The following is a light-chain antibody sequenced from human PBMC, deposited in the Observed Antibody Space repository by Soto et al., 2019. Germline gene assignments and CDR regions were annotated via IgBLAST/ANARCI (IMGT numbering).Light chain of an antibody. CDR2: TTS. Sequence: DIVLTQSPGTLSLYPGERATLSCRASQSVGTYLAWYRQKPGQAPRLLIYTTSNRATDIPDRFSGSGSGTDFTLTISRLEPEDFAVYYCQHYRSSPWTFGQGTKVEIK. V-gene: IGKV3-20*01. CDR3: QHYRSSPWT. CDR1: QSVGTY. J-gene: IGKJ1*01.